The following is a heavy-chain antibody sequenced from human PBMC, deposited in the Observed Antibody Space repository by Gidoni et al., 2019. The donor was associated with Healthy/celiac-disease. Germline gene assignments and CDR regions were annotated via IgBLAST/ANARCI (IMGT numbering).Heavy chain of an antibody. D-gene: IGHD6-19*01. J-gene: IGHJ6*02. CDR1: GFTFSSYA. Sequence: EVQLLESGGGLVQPGGSLRLSCAASGFTFSSYAMSWVRQAPGKGLEWVSAISGSGGSTYYADSVKGRFTISRDNSKNTLYLQMNSLRAEDTAVYYCAKLGEGGWYRAVNYGMDVWGQGTTVTVSS. CDR3: AKLGEGGWYRAVNYGMDV. CDR2: ISGSGGST. V-gene: IGHV3-23*01.